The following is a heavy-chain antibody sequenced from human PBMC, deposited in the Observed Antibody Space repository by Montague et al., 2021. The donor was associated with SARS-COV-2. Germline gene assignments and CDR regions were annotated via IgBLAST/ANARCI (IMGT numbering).Heavy chain of an antibody. CDR3: ARDSRTSGWGYWYHGLDV. J-gene: IGHJ6*02. Sequence: SETLSLTCGVSGGSINSYYWSWIRQPAGKGLEWIGRIYTSGRTNHSPSLKSRVTISVDTSRNHLSLKLTSVTAADTAVYYCARDSRTSGWGYWYHGLDVGAKGPRSLVSS. D-gene: IGHD6-19*01. V-gene: IGHV4-4*07. CDR1: GGSINSYY. CDR2: IYTSGRT.